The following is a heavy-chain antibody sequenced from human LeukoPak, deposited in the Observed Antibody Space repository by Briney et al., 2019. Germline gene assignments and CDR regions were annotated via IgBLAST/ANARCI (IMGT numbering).Heavy chain of an antibody. Sequence: GGSLRLSCAASGFTFSSYWMSWVRQAPGKGLEWVANIKQDGSEKYYVDSVKGRFTISRDNAKNSLYLQMNSLRAEDTAVYYCASGGYYDSSGFDYWGQGTLVTVSS. D-gene: IGHD3-22*01. CDR3: ASGGYYDSSGFDY. CDR1: GFTFSSYW. CDR2: IKQDGSEK. J-gene: IGHJ4*02. V-gene: IGHV3-7*01.